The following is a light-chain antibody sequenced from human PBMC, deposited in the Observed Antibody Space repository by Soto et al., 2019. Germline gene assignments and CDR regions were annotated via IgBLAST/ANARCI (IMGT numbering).Light chain of an antibody. J-gene: IGKJ2*01. V-gene: IGKV3-15*01. CDR1: QSVSSN. CDR2: GAS. Sequence: EMVMTQSPATLSVSPGERATLSCRASQSVSSNLAWYQQKPGQAPRLLIYGASTRATGIPARFSGSGSGAEFTLTIGGLQSEDFAVYYCQQYNKWPYTFGQGTILEIK. CDR3: QQYNKWPYT.